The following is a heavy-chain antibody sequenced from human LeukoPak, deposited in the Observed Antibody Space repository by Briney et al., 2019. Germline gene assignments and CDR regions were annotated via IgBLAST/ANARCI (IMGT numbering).Heavy chain of an antibody. Sequence: GGSLRLSCAASGFTASSNYMSWVRQAPGKGLEWVSVIYSDGRTYYADSVKARFTISRDNSKNMLYLQMNSLRAEDTAVYYCARVTFNYYGSGDAFDMWGQGTMVTVSS. CDR1: GFTASSNY. J-gene: IGHJ3*02. CDR2: IYSDGRT. CDR3: ARVTFNYYGSGDAFDM. V-gene: IGHV3-66*01. D-gene: IGHD3-10*01.